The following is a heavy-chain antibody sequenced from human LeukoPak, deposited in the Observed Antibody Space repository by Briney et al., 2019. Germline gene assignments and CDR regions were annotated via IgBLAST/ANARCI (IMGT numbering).Heavy chain of an antibody. Sequence: GGSLRLSCAASGFTFSSYAMSWVRQAPGKGLEWVSGISGSGGGTYYADSVKGRFAISRDNSKNTLSLQMNSLRAEDTAVYYCAKDGYCSSTNCYPAPYWGQGTLVTVSS. CDR1: GFTFSSYA. CDR2: ISGSGGGT. D-gene: IGHD2-2*01. CDR3: AKDGYCSSTNCYPAPY. V-gene: IGHV3-23*01. J-gene: IGHJ4*02.